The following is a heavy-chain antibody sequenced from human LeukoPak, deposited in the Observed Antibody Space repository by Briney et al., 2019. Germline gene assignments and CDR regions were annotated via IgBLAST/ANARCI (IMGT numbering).Heavy chain of an antibody. CDR1: GFTFSSYE. V-gene: IGHV3-48*03. Sequence: PGGSLRLSCAASGFTFSSYEMNWVRQAPGKGLEWVSYISSSGSTIYYADSAKGRFTISRDNAKNSLYLQMNSLRAEDTAVYYCARSYYYDSSGYHDYWGQGTLVTVSS. CDR3: ARSYYYDSSGYHDY. D-gene: IGHD3-22*01. CDR2: ISSSGSTI. J-gene: IGHJ4*02.